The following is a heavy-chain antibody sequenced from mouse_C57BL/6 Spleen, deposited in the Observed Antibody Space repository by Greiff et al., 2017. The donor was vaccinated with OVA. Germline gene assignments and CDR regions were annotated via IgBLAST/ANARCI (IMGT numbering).Heavy chain of an antibody. CDR2: INYDGSST. Sequence: DVKLVESEGGLVQPGSSMKLSCTASGFTFSDYYMAWVRQVPEKGLEWVANINYDGSSTYYLDSLKSRFIISRDNAKNILYLQMSRLKSEDTATDYCAREGSNYRYVDVWGTGTTVTVSS. V-gene: IGHV5-16*01. CDR1: GFTFSDYY. J-gene: IGHJ1*03. CDR3: AREGSNYRYVDV. D-gene: IGHD2-5*01.